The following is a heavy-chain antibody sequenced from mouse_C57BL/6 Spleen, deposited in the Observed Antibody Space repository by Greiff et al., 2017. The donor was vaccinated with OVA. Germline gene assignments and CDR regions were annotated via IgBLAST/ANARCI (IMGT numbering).Heavy chain of an antibody. CDR1: GYAFSSSW. J-gene: IGHJ2*01. V-gene: IGHV1-82*01. CDR2: IYPGDGDT. Sequence: QVQLKQSGPELVKPGASVKISCKASGYAFSSSWMNWVKQRPGKGLEWIGRIYPGDGDTNYNGKFKGKATLTADKSSSTAYMQLSSLTSEDSAVYFCARRGSYYGYDVGFDYWGQGTTLTVSS. CDR3: ARRGSYYGYDVGFDY. D-gene: IGHD2-2*01.